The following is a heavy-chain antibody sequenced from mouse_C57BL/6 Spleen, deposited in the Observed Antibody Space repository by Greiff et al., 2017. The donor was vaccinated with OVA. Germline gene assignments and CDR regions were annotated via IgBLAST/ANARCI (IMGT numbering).Heavy chain of an antibody. CDR3: ARFDIYDDPQDIDV. D-gene: IGHD2-3*01. J-gene: IGHJ1*03. CDR2: INPTNGGP. V-gene: IGHV1-18*01. Sequence: EVQLQQSGPELVKPGASVKLSCKASGYTFTNYYMHWVKQRPGKGLEWIGNINPTNGGPTYNKKFKGKATLTVDKSSSTAYMELRSLTSEDTAVYYYARFDIYDDPQDIDVWGKGTTVTVSS. CDR1: GYTFTNYY.